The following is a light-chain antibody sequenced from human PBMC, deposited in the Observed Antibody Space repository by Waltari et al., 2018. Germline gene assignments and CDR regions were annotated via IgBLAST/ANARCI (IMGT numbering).Light chain of an antibody. J-gene: IGLJ2*01. CDR1: KLRPKH. CDR2: DDR. V-gene: IGLV3-21*04. Sequence: SNVLTQPPSVSVAPGTTATITCGAHKLRPKHFHWYQKKPGQAPVLVIFDDRNRPSGIPERISGSNSGNTATLTISRAEAGDEADYYCQVWDSRRGIFGGGTKLTVL. CDR3: QVWDSRRGI.